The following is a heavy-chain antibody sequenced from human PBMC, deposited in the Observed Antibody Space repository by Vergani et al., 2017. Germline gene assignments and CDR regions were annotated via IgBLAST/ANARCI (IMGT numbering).Heavy chain of an antibody. J-gene: IGHJ4*02. CDR3: GSSTLLLWFGELTPYFDY. D-gene: IGHD3-10*01. CDR2: IYYSGST. CDR1: GGSISSSSYY. Sequence: QLQLQESGPGLVKPSETLSLTCTVSGGSISSSSYYWGWIRQPPGKGLEWIGSIYYSGSTYYNPSLKSRVPISVDTSKNQFSLKLSSVTAADTAVYYCGSSTLLLWFGELTPYFDYWGQGTLVTVSS. V-gene: IGHV4-39*07.